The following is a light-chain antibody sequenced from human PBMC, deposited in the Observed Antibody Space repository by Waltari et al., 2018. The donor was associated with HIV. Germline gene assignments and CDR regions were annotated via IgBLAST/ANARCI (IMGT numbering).Light chain of an antibody. Sequence: DIVMTQSPDSLAVSLGERATINCKSSQSVLSSSNNKNYLVWYQQKPGQPPKLLIYWASTRESGVPDRFSGSGSGTDFTLTISSLQAEDVAVYYCQQYYSTPWTFGQGTKVEVK. CDR1: QSVLSSSNNKNY. CDR2: WAS. CDR3: QQYYSTPWT. J-gene: IGKJ1*01. V-gene: IGKV4-1*01.